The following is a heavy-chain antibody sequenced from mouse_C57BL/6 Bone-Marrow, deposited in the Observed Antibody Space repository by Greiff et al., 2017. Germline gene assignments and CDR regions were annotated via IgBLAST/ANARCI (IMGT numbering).Heavy chain of an antibody. CDR3: ARNRMGGY. V-gene: IGHV1-64*01. J-gene: IGHJ2*01. CDR1: GYTFTSYW. Sequence: VQLQQSGAELVKPGASVKLSCKASGYTFTSYWMPWVKQRPGQGLEWIGMIHPNSGSTNYNEKFKSKATLTVDKSSSTAYMQLSSLTSEDSAVYYCARNRMGGYWGQGTTLTVSS. CDR2: IHPNSGST. D-gene: IGHD2-14*01.